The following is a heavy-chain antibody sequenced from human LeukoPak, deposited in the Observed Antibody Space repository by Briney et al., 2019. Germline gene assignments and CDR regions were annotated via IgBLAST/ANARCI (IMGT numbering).Heavy chain of an antibody. Sequence: GASLLISCKASGYSFTAYWIGWVRQMPGKGLEWMGIIYPDDSDTRYSPSFQGQVTISVDKSISTAYLQWSSLKASDSAIYFCARRIAGSGSDYWGQGTLVTVSS. CDR1: GYSFTAYW. CDR3: ARRIAGSGSDY. V-gene: IGHV5-51*01. CDR2: IYPDDSDT. D-gene: IGHD2/OR15-2a*01. J-gene: IGHJ4*02.